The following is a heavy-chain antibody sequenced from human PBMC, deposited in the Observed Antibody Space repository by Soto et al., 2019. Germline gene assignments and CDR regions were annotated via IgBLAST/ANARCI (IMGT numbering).Heavy chain of an antibody. CDR3: AADRRPTDHHNWVDP. CDR2: TYYSGST. Sequence: TSETLSLTCTVSGGSISSYYWSWIRQPPGKGLEWIAYTYYSGSTNYNPSLKSRVTISVDTSKNQFSLKLNFVTAADTAVYFCAADRRPTDHHNWVDPWGQGTLVTVSS. V-gene: IGHV4-59*08. D-gene: IGHD1-1*01. CDR1: GGSISSYY. J-gene: IGHJ5*02.